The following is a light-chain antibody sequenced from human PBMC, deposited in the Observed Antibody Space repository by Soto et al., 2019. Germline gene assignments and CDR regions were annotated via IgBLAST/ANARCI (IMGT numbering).Light chain of an antibody. CDR3: QQYGSSPPIT. Sequence: EIVLTQSPGTLSLSPGERATLSCRASQIVSTTYLAWYQQKPGQAPRLLIYGSSSRAPGIPDRFSGSGSGTDFTLTISRLEPEDFAVYYCQQYGSSPPITFGQGTRLEIK. J-gene: IGKJ5*01. V-gene: IGKV3-20*01. CDR1: QIVSTTY. CDR2: GSS.